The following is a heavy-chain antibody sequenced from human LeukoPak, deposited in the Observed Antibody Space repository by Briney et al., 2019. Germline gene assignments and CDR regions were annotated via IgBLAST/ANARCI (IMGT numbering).Heavy chain of an antibody. D-gene: IGHD4-11*01. V-gene: IGHV1-58*01. CDR3: AADHDYSLSYDSYGPLDA. J-gene: IGHJ5*02. CDR2: IFFGSGNT. Sequence: GASVKVSCKASGFTFSSSAVQWVGPPRGHLYEFLGCIFFGSGNTNYAERFQERFTITRDMSTSTAFMELSSLRSEDTAVYYCAADHDYSLSYDSYGPLDAWGQGTLVTVSS. CDR1: GFTFSSSA.